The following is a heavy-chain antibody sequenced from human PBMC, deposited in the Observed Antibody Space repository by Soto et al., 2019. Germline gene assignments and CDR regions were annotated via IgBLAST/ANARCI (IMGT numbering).Heavy chain of an antibody. CDR1: WFDFNNYW. D-gene: IGHD4-17*01. CDR3: ARDQTTGDWFDA. CDR2: INGDGSDT. V-gene: IGHV3-74*03. J-gene: IGHJ5*02. Sequence: PGGSLRLSCGAPWFDFNNYWMHWVRQDPGKGLVWVSRINGDGSDTKYADSVKGRFTISRDNAKKTVYLQMNSLRAEDTAVYYCARDQTTGDWFDAWGQGTLVTVSS.